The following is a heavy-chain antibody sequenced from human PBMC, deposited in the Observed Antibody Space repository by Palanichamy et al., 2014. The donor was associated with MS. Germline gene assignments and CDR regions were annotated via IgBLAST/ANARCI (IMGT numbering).Heavy chain of an antibody. D-gene: IGHD6-13*01. Sequence: QVQLVQSGAEVKKPGSSVKVSCKASGGTFSSYAISWVRQAPGQGLEWMGRIIPILGIANYAQKFQGRVTITADKSTSTAYMELSSLRSEDTAVYYCARVTGYLSIAAAGTEFDYWGQGTLVTVSS. CDR2: IIPILGIA. CDR3: ARVTGYLSIAAAGTEFDY. CDR1: GGTFSSYA. J-gene: IGHJ4*02. V-gene: IGHV1-69*09.